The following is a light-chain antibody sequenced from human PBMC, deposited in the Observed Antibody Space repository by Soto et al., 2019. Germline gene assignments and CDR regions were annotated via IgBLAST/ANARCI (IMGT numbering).Light chain of an antibody. CDR1: QSVSSSY. V-gene: IGKV3-20*01. Sequence: EIVLTQSPGTLSLSPGERATLSCRASQSVSSSYLAWYQQKPGQAPRLPIYGASSRATGIPDRFSGSGSGTEFTLTISSLQSEDFAVYYCQQYGSSITFGQGTRLEIK. CDR2: GAS. CDR3: QQYGSSIT. J-gene: IGKJ5*01.